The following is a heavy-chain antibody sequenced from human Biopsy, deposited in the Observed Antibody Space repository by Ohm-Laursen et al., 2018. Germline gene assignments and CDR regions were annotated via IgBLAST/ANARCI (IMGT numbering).Heavy chain of an antibody. Sequence: ASVKVSCKASGYTFTSYGISWVRRAPGQGLEWMGWINTYNGNTNYAQNLQGRVTMTTDTSTSTAYMELGSLRSDDTAVYYCARERGGYKRTDYWGQGTLVTVSS. CDR3: ARERGGYKRTDY. CDR2: INTYNGNT. J-gene: IGHJ4*02. D-gene: IGHD5-24*01. CDR1: GYTFTSYG. V-gene: IGHV1-18*01.